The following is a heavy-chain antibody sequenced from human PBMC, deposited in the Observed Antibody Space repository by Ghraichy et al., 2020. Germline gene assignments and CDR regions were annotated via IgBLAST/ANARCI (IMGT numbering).Heavy chain of an antibody. D-gene: IGHD2-2*01. J-gene: IGHJ6*02. V-gene: IGHV1-69*13. Sequence: SVKVSCKASGGTFSSYAISWVRQAPGQGLEWMGGIIPIFGTANYAQKFQGRVTITADESTSTAYMELSSLRSEDTAVYYCAKDIVVVPAAPSGSAMGYYYYGMDVWGQGTTVTVSS. CDR2: IIPIFGTA. CDR3: AKDIVVVPAAPSGSAMGYYYYGMDV. CDR1: GGTFSSYA.